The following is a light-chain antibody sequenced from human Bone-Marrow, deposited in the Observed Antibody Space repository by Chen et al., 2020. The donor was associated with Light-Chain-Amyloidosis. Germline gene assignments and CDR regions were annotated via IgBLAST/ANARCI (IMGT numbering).Light chain of an antibody. CDR1: NIGSIS. J-gene: IGLJ3*02. V-gene: IGLV3-21*02. CDR3: QVWDRSGDRPV. CDR2: DDS. Sequence: SYVPTQPSPVSVAPGQTAKIACGGNNIGSISVHWYQQTPGQAPLLVVYDDSDRPSGIPERLSGSNSGNPATLTISRVEAGDEADYYCQVWDRSGDRPVFGGGTKLTVL.